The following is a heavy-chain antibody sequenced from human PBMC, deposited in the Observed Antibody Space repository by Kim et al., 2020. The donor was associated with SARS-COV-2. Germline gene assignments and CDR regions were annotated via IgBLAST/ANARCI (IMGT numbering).Heavy chain of an antibody. CDR3: AKTLFGGCDY. V-gene: IGHV3-23*03. D-gene: IGHD3-10*02. Sequence: ADSVRGGFTISKDNSKNTLYLQMTSLRAENTAIYYCAKTLFGGCDYWGQGTLGTVSS. J-gene: IGHJ4*02.